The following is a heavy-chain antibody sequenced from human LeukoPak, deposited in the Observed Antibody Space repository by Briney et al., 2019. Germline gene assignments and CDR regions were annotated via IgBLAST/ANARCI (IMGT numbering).Heavy chain of an antibody. CDR2: IIPILRQS. CDR1: GGTFSTFA. J-gene: IGHJ3*02. D-gene: IGHD5-12*01. Sequence: SVKVSCKASGGTFSTFAINWVRQDPGQGLEWMGRIIPILRQSNSAQKFQGTGSITADEFTNTAYMELSSLRSEDTAVYYCATGGAYADAFDIWGQGTMVTVSS. V-gene: IGHV1-69*11. CDR3: ATGGAYADAFDI.